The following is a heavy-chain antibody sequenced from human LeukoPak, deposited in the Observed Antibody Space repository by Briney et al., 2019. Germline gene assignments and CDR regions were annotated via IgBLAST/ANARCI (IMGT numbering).Heavy chain of an antibody. CDR1: GLIVSSNY. CDR2: IYSGGSI. D-gene: IGHD3-9*01. J-gene: IGHJ4*02. V-gene: IGHV3-53*01. CDR3: ARDQDDIFDY. Sequence: GGSLRLSCAASGLIVSSNYMTWVRQAPGKGLEWVSVIYSGGSIYYADSVKGRFTISRDNSRNTLYLQMNSLRAEDTAVYFCARDQDDIFDYWGQGTLVTVSS.